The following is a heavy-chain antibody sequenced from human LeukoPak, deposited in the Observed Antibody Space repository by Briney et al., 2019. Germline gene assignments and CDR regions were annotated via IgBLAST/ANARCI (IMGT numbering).Heavy chain of an antibody. D-gene: IGHD5-24*01. CDR2: IYYSGST. J-gene: IGHJ4*02. Sequence: SETLSLTCTVSGGSISSSSYYWGWIRQPPGKGLEWIGSIYYSGSTYYNPSLKSRVTISVDTSKNQFSLKLSSVTAADTAVYYCAREMATIYAFDYWGQGTLVTVSS. CDR3: AREMATIYAFDY. CDR1: GGSISSSSYY. V-gene: IGHV4-39*07.